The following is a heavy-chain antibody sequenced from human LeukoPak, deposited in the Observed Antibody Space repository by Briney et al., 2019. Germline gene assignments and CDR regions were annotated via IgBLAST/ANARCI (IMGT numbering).Heavy chain of an antibody. Sequence: GGSLRLSCAASGGSVGGYFVSWVRQAPGKGLEWVSVMQSGGDTYYSDSVKGRFTVSRDTSLNTLYLQMNSLRPEDTAVYYCAKEGFYSFENWGQGTLVAVSS. V-gene: IGHV3-66*02. D-gene: IGHD3-3*01. CDR2: MQSGGDT. CDR3: AKEGFYSFEN. CDR1: GGSVGGYF. J-gene: IGHJ4*02.